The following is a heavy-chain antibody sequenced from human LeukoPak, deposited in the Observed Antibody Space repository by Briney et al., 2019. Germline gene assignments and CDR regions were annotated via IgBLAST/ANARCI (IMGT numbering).Heavy chain of an antibody. CDR2: ISGSGART. J-gene: IGHJ3*02. CDR3: AKGSREWELLDAFDI. Sequence: GGSLRPSCAASGFTFSSYGMTWVRQAPGKGLDWVSGISGSGARTDYADSMKGRFTISRDNAKNTLYLQMNSLRAEDTAVYYCAKGSREWELLDAFDIWGQGTMVTVSS. D-gene: IGHD1-26*01. V-gene: IGHV3-23*01. CDR1: GFTFSSYG.